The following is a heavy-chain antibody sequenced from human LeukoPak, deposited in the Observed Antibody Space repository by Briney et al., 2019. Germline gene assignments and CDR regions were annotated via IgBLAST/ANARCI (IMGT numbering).Heavy chain of an antibody. CDR1: GFTFSNYA. CDR3: ARDRVRLDY. Sequence: GGSLRLSCSASGFTFSNYAMNWVRQAPGMGLEWVANIKQDGSEKYYVDSVKGRFTISRDNAKNSLYLQMNSLRAEDTAVYYCARDRVRLDYWGQGTLVTVSS. V-gene: IGHV3-7*01. D-gene: IGHD2-21*01. CDR2: IKQDGSEK. J-gene: IGHJ4*02.